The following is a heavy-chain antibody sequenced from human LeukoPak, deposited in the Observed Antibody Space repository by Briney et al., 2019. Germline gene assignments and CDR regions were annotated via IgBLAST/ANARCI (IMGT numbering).Heavy chain of an antibody. Sequence: PSETLSLTCAVYGGSFSAYYWSWIRQPPGKGLEWIGEINHSGSTNYNPSLKSRVAISVDTSRNQFSLRLSSVTAADTAVYYCASWYYDSSGFDAFDIWGQGTMVTVSS. CDR1: GGSFSAYY. V-gene: IGHV4-34*01. D-gene: IGHD3-22*01. J-gene: IGHJ3*02. CDR2: INHSGST. CDR3: ASWYYDSSGFDAFDI.